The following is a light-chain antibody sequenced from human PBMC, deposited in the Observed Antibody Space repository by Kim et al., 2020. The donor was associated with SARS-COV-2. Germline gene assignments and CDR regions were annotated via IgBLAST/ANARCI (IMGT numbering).Light chain of an antibody. Sequence: GQSIPISCTGASSDIGSYNLVSWYQQYPGKAPKLMLYEVTKRPSGVSNRFSGSKSGNTASLTISGLQDEDEADYYCCSHAGSRTFVFGTGTKVTVL. CDR3: CSHAGSRTFV. CDR1: SSDIGSYNL. J-gene: IGLJ1*01. CDR2: EVT. V-gene: IGLV2-23*02.